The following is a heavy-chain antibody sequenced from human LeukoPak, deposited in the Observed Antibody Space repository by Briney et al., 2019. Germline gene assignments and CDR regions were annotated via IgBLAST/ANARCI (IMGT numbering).Heavy chain of an antibody. J-gene: IGHJ4*02. CDR1: GYTFTGYY. Sequence: ASVKVSCKASGYTFTGYYMHCVRQAPGQGLEWMGWINPNSGGTNYAQKFQGRVTMTRDTSISTAYMELSRLRSDDTAVYYCARAVYSSGWLGYWGQGTLVTVSS. CDR2: INPNSGGT. D-gene: IGHD6-19*01. V-gene: IGHV1-2*02. CDR3: ARAVYSSGWLGY.